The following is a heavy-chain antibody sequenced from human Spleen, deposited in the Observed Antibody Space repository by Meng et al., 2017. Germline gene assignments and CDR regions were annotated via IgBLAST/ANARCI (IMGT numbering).Heavy chain of an antibody. CDR3: AMGWGSSRAFDF. CDR2: IKEDGSQK. D-gene: IGHD6-6*01. J-gene: IGHJ4*02. CDR1: GFTFSNYW. Sequence: GESLKISCAASGFTFSNYWMTWVRQAPGKGLEWVATIKEDGSQKYSVDSVEGRFTISRDNAKSSLYLQMNSLRAEDTALYYCAMGWGSSRAFDFWGQGTLVTISS. V-gene: IGHV3-7*01.